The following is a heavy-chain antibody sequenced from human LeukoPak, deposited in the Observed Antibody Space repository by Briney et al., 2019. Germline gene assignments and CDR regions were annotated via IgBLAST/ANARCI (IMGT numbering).Heavy chain of an antibody. D-gene: IGHD2-2*01. J-gene: IGHJ6*02. V-gene: IGHV1-2*06. CDR2: INPNSGGT. Sequence: ASVKVSCKASGYTFTGYYMHWVRQAPGQGLEWMGRINPNSGGTNYAQKFQGRVTMTRDMSISTAYMELSRLRSDDTAVYYCARGVVVPAADYYYGMDVWGQGTTVTVSS. CDR3: ARGVVVPAADYYYGMDV. CDR1: GYTFTGYY.